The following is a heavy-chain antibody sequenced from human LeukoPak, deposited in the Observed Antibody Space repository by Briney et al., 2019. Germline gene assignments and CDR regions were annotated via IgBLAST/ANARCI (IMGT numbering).Heavy chain of an antibody. CDR3: VRDGGFPGTTGTYEI. CDR2: ISGSGGST. D-gene: IGHD1-1*01. J-gene: IGHJ3*02. V-gene: IGHV3-23*01. CDR1: GFTFSSYA. Sequence: GGSLRLSCAASGFTFSSYAMSWVRQAPGKGLEWVSAISGSGGSTYYADSVKGRFTISRDNAIESLFLEMKSLRVEDTAVYYCVRDGGFPGTTGTYEIWGQGTTVTV.